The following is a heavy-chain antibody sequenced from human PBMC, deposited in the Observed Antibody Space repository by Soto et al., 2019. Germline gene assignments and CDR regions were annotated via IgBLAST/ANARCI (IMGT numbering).Heavy chain of an antibody. CDR2: IIPILGIA. J-gene: IGHJ4*02. Sequence: QVQLVQSGAEVKKPGSSVKVSCKASGGTFSSYTISWVRQAPGQGLEWMGRIIPILGIANYAQKFQGRVTITADKSTSTASMELSSLRSEDTAVYYCARDTPPLNFDYWGQGTLVTVSS. CDR3: ARDTPPLNFDY. V-gene: IGHV1-69*08. CDR1: GGTFSSYT.